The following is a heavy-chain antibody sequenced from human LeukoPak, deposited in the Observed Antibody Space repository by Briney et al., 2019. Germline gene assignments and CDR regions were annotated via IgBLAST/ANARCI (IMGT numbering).Heavy chain of an antibody. CDR1: GYTFTSYG. CDR2: ISAYNGKT. Sequence: ASVKVSCKASGYTFTSYGISWVRQAPGQGLEWMGWISAYNGKTNYAQKLQGRVTMTTDTSTSTAYMELRSLRSDDTAVYYCARALSERIAAAGEDYWGQGTLVTVSS. CDR3: ARALSERIAAAGEDY. D-gene: IGHD6-13*01. J-gene: IGHJ4*02. V-gene: IGHV1-18*01.